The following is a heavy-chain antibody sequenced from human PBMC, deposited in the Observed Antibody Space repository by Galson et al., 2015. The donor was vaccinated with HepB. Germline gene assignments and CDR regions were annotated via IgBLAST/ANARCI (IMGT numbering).Heavy chain of an antibody. Sequence: LRLSCAASGFTFSNYAMSWVRQAPGKGLEWVSTISGSGGSTYYADSVKGRFTISRDNSKNTLYLQMNSLRAEDTALYYCAKELAGERIVAVTAPFYWGQGTLVTVSS. D-gene: IGHD2-21*02. CDR1: GFTFSNYA. CDR3: AKELAGERIVAVTAPFY. V-gene: IGHV3-23*01. J-gene: IGHJ4*02. CDR2: ISGSGGST.